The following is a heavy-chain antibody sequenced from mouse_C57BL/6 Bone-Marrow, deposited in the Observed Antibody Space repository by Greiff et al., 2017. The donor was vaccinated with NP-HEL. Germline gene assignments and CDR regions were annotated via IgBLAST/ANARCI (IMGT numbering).Heavy chain of an antibody. CDR2: INPSSGYT. CDR1: GYTFTSYT. V-gene: IGHV1-4*01. CDR3: ARIVTTAVDY. J-gene: IGHJ2*01. D-gene: IGHD1-2*01. Sequence: VQLQQSGAELARPGASVKLSCKASGYTFTSYTMHWVKQRPGQGLEWIGYINPSSGYTKSNQKFKDKATLTADKSSSTAYMQLSNLTSENSAVYYCARIVTTAVDYWGQGTTLTVSS.